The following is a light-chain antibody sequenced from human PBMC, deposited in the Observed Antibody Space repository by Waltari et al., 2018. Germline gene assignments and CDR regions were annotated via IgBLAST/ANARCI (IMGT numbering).Light chain of an antibody. CDR2: GAS. CDR3: QQYNNWPPEYT. Sequence: EIVMTQSPATLSVSPGERATLSCRASQSVSSNLAWYQQKPGQAPRLLIYGASTRATGIPARFSGSGSGTEFTLTISSMQSEDFAVYYCQQYNNWPPEYTFXQGTKLEIK. J-gene: IGKJ2*01. V-gene: IGKV3-15*01. CDR1: QSVSSN.